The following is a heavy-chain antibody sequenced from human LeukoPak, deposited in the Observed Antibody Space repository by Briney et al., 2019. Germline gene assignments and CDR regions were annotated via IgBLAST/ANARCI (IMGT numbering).Heavy chain of an antibody. CDR3: ARVRQVAGTDFDY. J-gene: IGHJ4*02. Sequence: HTGGSLRLSCAASGFTFSSYWMHWVRQAPGKGLVWVSRINSDGSSTSYADSVKGRFTISRDNAKNTLYLQMNSLRAEDTAVYYCARVRQVAGTDFDYWGQGTLVTVSS. CDR2: INSDGSST. D-gene: IGHD6-19*01. V-gene: IGHV3-74*01. CDR1: GFTFSSYW.